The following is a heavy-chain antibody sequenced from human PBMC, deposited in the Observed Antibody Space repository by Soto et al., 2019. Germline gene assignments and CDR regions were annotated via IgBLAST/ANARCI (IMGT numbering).Heavy chain of an antibody. Sequence: QVQLVASGGGVVQPGRSLRLSCAASGFTFSSYGMHWVRQAPGKGLEWVALISYDGSDKYYADSVKGRFTISRDNSKNTLYLPMNSLSVEDTGVYYGGAGQYFSAYWGQGTLVTVAA. V-gene: IGHV3-30*03. J-gene: IGHJ4*02. CDR3: GAGQYFSAY. CDR1: GFTFSSYG. CDR2: ISYDGSDK. D-gene: IGHD6-13*01.